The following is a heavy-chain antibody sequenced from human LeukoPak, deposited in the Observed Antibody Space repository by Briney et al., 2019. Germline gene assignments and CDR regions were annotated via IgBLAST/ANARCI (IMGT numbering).Heavy chain of an antibody. V-gene: IGHV1-8*03. J-gene: IGHJ3*02. CDR3: IITTADDAFDI. D-gene: IGHD3-22*01. CDR2: MNPNSGNT. CDR1: GYTFTSYD. Sequence: ASVKVSCKASGYTFTSYDINWVRQATGQGLEWMGWMNPNSGNTGYAQKFQGRVTITRSTSISTAYMELSSLRSEDTAVYYCIITTADDAFDIWGQGTMVTVSS.